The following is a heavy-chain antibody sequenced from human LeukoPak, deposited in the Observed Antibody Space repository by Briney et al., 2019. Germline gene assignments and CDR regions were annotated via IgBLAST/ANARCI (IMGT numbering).Heavy chain of an antibody. V-gene: IGHV3-33*01. CDR3: ARGMATAHFFDY. CDR2: ILSDGSKE. CDR1: GFTFSSYG. D-gene: IGHD5-24*01. Sequence: GGSLRLSCAASGFTFSSYGMHWVRQAPGKGLEWVAVILSDGSKEFYTDSVKGRFTISRDNSKNTLYLQMNSLRAEDTAVYYCARGMATAHFFDYWGQGTLVTVSS. J-gene: IGHJ4*02.